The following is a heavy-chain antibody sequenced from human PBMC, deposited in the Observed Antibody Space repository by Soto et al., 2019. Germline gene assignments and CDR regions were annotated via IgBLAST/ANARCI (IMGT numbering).Heavy chain of an antibody. V-gene: IGHV1-24*01. J-gene: IGHJ3*02. CDR3: ATYLGNFGDYLVAILDAFDI. D-gene: IGHD3-22*01. CDR1: GYTPTKLS. Sequence: ASVKVSCKVSGYTPTKLSMHWVLQAPGKGLEWMGGFDPEDGETMYTDKLQGRVTMTEDTSTNTAYMELNSLTSEDTAVYYCATYLGNFGDYLVAILDAFDIWGQGTMVTVSS. CDR2: FDPEDGET.